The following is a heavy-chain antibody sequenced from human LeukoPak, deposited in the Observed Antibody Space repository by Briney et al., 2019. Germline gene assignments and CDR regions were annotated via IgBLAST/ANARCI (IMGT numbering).Heavy chain of an antibody. CDR2: MNPNSGNT. D-gene: IGHD5-12*01. V-gene: IGHV1-8*01. J-gene: IGHJ1*01. CDR3: ARGKRYSGYDLMD. CDR1: GYTFTSYD. Sequence: ASVKVSCEASGYTFTSYDINWVRQATGQGLEWMGWMNPNSGNTGYAQKLQGRVTMTRNTSISTAYMELSSLRSEDTAVYYCARGKRYSGYDLMDWGQGTLVTVSS.